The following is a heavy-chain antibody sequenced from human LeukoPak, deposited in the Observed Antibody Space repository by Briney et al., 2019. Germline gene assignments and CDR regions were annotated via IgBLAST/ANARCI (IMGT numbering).Heavy chain of an antibody. CDR1: GFTVSSNY. CDR3: ATTGYSYGYGFFDY. Sequence: GGSLRLSCAASGFTVSSNYMSWVRQAPGKGLEWVSVIHSGGSTYYADSVKGRFTISRDNSKNTLYLQMNSLRAEDTAVYYCATTGYSYGYGFFDYWGQGTLVTVSS. D-gene: IGHD5-18*01. V-gene: IGHV3-53*01. CDR2: IHSGGST. J-gene: IGHJ4*02.